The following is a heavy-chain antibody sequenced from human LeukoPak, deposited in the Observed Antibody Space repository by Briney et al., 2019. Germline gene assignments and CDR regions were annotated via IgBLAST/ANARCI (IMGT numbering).Heavy chain of an antibody. CDR1: GGSISSSSYY. CDR2: INHSGST. V-gene: IGHV4-39*07. Sequence: SETLSLTCTVSGGSISSSSYYWSWIRQPPGKGLEWIGEINHSGSTNYNPSLKSRVTISVDTSKNQFSLKLSSVTAADTAVYYCARLIEFDYWGQGTLVTVSS. D-gene: IGHD2/OR15-2a*01. J-gene: IGHJ4*02. CDR3: ARLIEFDY.